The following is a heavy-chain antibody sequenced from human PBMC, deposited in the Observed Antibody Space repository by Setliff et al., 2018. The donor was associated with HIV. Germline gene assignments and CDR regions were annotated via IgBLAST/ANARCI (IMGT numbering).Heavy chain of an antibody. J-gene: IGHJ3*02. V-gene: IGHV4-59*12. D-gene: IGHD3-10*01. Sequence: SETLSLTCTVSGGSINSYYWSWIRQPPGKGLEWIGYIYYDGSTNFNPATNYNPSLKSLVTISVDTSKNQFSLKLSSVTAADTAVYYCARESLRDRGAFDIWGQGTMVTVSS. CDR2: IYYDGSTNFNPAT. CDR3: ARESLRDRGAFDI. CDR1: GGSINSYY.